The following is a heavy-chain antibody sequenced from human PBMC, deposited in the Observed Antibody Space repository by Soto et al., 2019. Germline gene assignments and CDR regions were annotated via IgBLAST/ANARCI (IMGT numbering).Heavy chain of an antibody. CDR3: ARLGYYDYVWGSYRPRNWFDP. D-gene: IGHD3-16*02. CDR2: IYPGDSDT. V-gene: IGHV5-51*01. Sequence: WEFLTISCRGCGYCFTSYWTGWVRQMPGKGLEWMGIIYPGDSDTRYSPSFQGQVTISADKSISTAYLQWSSLKASDTAMYYCARLGYYDYVWGSYRPRNWFDPWGQGTLVTVSS. J-gene: IGHJ5*02. CDR1: GYCFTSYW.